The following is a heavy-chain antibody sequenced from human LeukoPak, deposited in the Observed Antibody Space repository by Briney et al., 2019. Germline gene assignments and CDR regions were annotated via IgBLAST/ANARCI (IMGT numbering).Heavy chain of an antibody. J-gene: IGHJ4*02. D-gene: IGHD5-18*01. Sequence: GGSLRLSCAASGFTLSSYAMSWVRQAPGKGLEWVSYISSSGSTIYYADSVKGRFTISRDNAKNSLYLQMNSLRAEDTAVYYCARGFRRGYSYGYNFDYRGQGTLVTVSS. V-gene: IGHV3-48*04. CDR1: GFTLSSYA. CDR3: ARGFRRGYSYGYNFDY. CDR2: ISSSGSTI.